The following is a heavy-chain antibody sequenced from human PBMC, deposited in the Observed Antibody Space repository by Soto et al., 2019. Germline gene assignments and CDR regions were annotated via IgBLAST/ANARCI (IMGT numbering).Heavy chain of an antibody. CDR1: GFSFSSYA. J-gene: IGHJ4*02. CDR2: ITTTGSST. D-gene: IGHD1-1*01. Sequence: GGSLRLSCAASGFSFSSYAMSWFRQAPGKGLEWVSYITTTGSSTYYLDSVKGRFTITRDNSKNLLYLEMLSLRDEDTAMYYCVTAYSGGWKFDNWGQGALVTVSS. CDR3: VTAYSGGWKFDN. V-gene: IGHV3-48*02.